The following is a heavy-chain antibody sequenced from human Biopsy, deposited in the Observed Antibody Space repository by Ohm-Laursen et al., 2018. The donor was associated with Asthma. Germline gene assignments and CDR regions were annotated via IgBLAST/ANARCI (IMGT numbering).Heavy chain of an antibody. D-gene: IGHD3-22*01. CDR1: GFIFGDFE. CDR2: VSSDGHNK. Sequence: SLRLSCAASGFIFGDFEMHWVRQGPGKGLEWVALVSSDGHNKYYEDSVKGRFTISRDNSRNRLYLQINSLTVEDSAVYFCARQSGQEYGDSIPFDTWGQGTKVAVSS. CDR3: ARQSGQEYGDSIPFDT. V-gene: IGHV3-30*03. J-gene: IGHJ3*02.